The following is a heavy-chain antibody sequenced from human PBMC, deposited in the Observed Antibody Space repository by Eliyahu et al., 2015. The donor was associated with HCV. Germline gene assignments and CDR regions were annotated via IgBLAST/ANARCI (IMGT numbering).Heavy chain of an antibody. CDR2: IGKDGSDT. CDR3: ARVQLLADDVFNI. CDR1: RFALSNFW. V-gene: IGHV3-74*01. Sequence: EQRLVESGGGLVQPGGSLRLSCAASRFALSNFWMHXVRQVPGKGLLWVARIGKDGSDTNYADSVKGRLTISRDNAKNTMYLEMNSLRAEDTAIYYCARVQLLADDVFNIWGQGTVVTVSS. J-gene: IGHJ3*02.